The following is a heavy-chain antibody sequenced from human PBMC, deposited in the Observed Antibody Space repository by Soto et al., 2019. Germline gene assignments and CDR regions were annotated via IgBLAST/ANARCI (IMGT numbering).Heavy chain of an antibody. CDR2: INPNSGGT. D-gene: IGHD2-2*01. CDR1: GYTFTGYY. V-gene: IGHV1-2*04. J-gene: IGHJ6*02. Sequence: QVQLVQSGAEVKKPGASVKVSCKASGYTFTGYYMHWVRQAPGQGLEWMGWINPNSGGTNYAQKFQGWVTMTRDTSISTAYMELSRLRSEDTAVYYCARSGVYPTIYYYYGMDVWGQGTTVTVSS. CDR3: ARSGVYPTIYYYYGMDV.